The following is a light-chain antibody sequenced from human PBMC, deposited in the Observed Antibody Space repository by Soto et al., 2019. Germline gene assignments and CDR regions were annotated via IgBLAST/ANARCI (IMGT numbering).Light chain of an antibody. J-gene: IGLJ3*02. CDR3: SSYTSISTGV. V-gene: IGLV2-14*01. Sequence: QSALTQPASVSGSPGQSITISCTGTSNDVGGYNYVSWYQQHPGKAPKLMIYEVSNRPSGVSNRFSGSKSGNTASLTISGLQAEDEADYYCSSYTSISTGVFGGGTKLTVL. CDR2: EVS. CDR1: SNDVGGYNY.